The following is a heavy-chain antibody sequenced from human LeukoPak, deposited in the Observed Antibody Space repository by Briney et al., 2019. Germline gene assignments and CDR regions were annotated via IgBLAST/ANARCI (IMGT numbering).Heavy chain of an antibody. D-gene: IGHD2-21*02. CDR1: GFTFNRCW. V-gene: IGHV3-7*01. CDR2: INPDGRDT. Sequence: GGSLRLSCVVSGFTFNRCWMNWVRQAPGKGLEWVAHINPDGRDTYYVDSVKGRFTISRDNAQNTMYLQMNSLRVEDTAVYYCTSWGDTTAEYFQRWGQGTLVTVSS. CDR3: TSWGDTTAEYFQR. J-gene: IGHJ1*01.